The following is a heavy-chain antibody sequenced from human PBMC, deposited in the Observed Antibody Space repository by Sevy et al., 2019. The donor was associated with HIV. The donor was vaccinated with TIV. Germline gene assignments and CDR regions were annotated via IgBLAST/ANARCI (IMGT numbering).Heavy chain of an antibody. CDR3: ATTKDYYDSSGYPFDH. V-gene: IGHV1-24*01. J-gene: IGHJ4*02. Sequence: ASVKVSCKVSGYTLTALSMHWVRQAPGKGLEWMGTFDPEDGETRFAQKFQGRVTMTEDTSTDTAYMGLGSLRSEDTAVYFCATTKDYYDSSGYPFDHWGQGALVTVSS. CDR1: GYTLTALS. CDR2: FDPEDGET. D-gene: IGHD3-22*01.